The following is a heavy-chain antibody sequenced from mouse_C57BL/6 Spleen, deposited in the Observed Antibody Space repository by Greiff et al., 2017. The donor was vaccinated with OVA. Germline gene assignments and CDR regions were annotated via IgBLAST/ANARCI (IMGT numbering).Heavy chain of an antibody. J-gene: IGHJ2*01. V-gene: IGHV1-81*01. CDR1: GYTFTSYG. D-gene: IGHD1-1*01. Sequence: VQLQASGAELARPGASVKLSCKASGYTFTSYGISWVKQSTGQGLEWLGEIYPRSGNTYYNEKFKGKATLTADKSSSTAYMELRSLTSEDSAVYFCARRSTVVAFYYFDYWGQGTTLTVSS. CDR2: IYPRSGNT. CDR3: ARRSTVVAFYYFDY.